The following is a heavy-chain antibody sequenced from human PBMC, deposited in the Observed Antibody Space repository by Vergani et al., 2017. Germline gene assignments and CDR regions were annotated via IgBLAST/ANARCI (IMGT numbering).Heavy chain of an antibody. J-gene: IGHJ6*03. D-gene: IGHD1-1*01. CDR1: GFTFRNFY. CDR2: ISDSGTSI. V-gene: IGHV3-11*01. CDR3: ARGNWNDGFNSYYYMDV. Sequence: QVQLVESGGTLVKPGGPLSLPCAASGFTFRNFYMTWIRRVPGKGLEWFSHISDSGTSINYADSVKGRFTVSRDNAKKSLYLQMTSLRVEDTAVYYCARGNWNDGFNSYYYMDVWGKGTTVTVSS.